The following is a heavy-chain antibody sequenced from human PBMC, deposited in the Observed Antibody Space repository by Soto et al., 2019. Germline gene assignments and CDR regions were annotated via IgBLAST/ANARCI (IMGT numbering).Heavy chain of an antibody. V-gene: IGHV1-18*04. J-gene: IGHJ5*01. CDR2: VSGNSGAS. D-gene: IGHD2-2*01. Sequence: ASVKVSCKASGYTSADFGISWVRQAPGQGLEWMGWVSGNSGASNPAPKVQGRITMTLDTSTGVSYMALRSLRSDDTAIYYCVRDQKYFRVNGNWFDSWGQGTLVTVSS. CDR1: GYTSADFG. CDR3: VRDQKYFRVNGNWFDS.